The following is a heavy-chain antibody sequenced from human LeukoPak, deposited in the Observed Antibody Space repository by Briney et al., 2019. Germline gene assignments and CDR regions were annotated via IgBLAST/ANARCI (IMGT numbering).Heavy chain of an antibody. CDR2: IYYSGDT. CDR1: RGSISGYS. V-gene: IGHV4-59*01. Sequence: SETLSLTCTVSRGSISGYSWSWIRQSPGGGLEWIGYIYYSGDTAYNPSLRSRVTLSVDTSKNQFSLQLGSVTTADTAVYYCVRGPYGASISKWFDPWGQGTQVIVSP. D-gene: IGHD4/OR15-4a*01. CDR3: VRGPYGASISKWFDP. J-gene: IGHJ5*02.